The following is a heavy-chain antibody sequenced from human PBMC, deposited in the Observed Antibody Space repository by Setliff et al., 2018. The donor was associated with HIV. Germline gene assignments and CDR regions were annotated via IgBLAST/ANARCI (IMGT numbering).Heavy chain of an antibody. V-gene: IGHV1-24*01. D-gene: IGHD2-21*02. CDR2: FDPEDAET. Sequence: ASVKVSCKLSGYTLTELSMHWVRQAPGKGLEWMGGFDPEDAETIYAEKFQGRVTMTRDTSMSTAYMELTSLTSEDTAVYYCARGVTAGVDYWGQGTLVTVSS. J-gene: IGHJ4*02. CDR3: ARGVTAGVDY. CDR1: GYTLTELS.